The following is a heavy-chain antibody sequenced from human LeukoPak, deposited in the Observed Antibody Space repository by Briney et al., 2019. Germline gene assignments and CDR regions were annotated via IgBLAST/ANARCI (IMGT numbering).Heavy chain of an antibody. CDR2: IYYSGTT. CDR3: ARDFAGPATTGGY. V-gene: IGHV4-39*07. J-gene: IGHJ4*02. CDR1: GGSISSSSYY. Sequence: PSETLSLTCTVSGGSISSSSYYWGWIRQPPGKGLEWIGSIYYSGTTYYNPSLRSRVTISVDTSRNQFSLKVSSMTAADTAVYYCARDFAGPATTGGYWGRGTLVTVSS. D-gene: IGHD2-2*01.